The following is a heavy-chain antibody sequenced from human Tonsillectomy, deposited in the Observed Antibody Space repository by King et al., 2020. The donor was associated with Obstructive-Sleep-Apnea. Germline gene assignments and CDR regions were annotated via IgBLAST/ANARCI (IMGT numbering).Heavy chain of an antibody. CDR2: IYHSGST. CDR3: AESIAAAGTGWFDP. V-gene: IGHV4-4*02. J-gene: IGHJ5*02. D-gene: IGHD6-13*01. Sequence: VQLQESGPGLVKPSGTLSLTCAVSGGSISSSNWWSWVRQPPGKGLEWIGEIYHSGSTNYNPSLKSRVTISVDKSKNQFSLKLSSVTAAVTAVYYCAESIAAAGTGWFDPWGQGTLVTVSS. CDR1: GGSISSSNW.